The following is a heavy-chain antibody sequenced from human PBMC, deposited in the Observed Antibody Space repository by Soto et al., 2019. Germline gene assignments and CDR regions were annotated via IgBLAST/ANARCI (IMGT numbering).Heavy chain of an antibody. CDR2: ISSSSSYI. CDR1: GFTFSSYS. J-gene: IGHJ6*02. Sequence: GGSLRLSCAASGFTFSSYSMNWVRQAPGKGLEWVSSISSSSSYIYYADSVKGRFTIPRDNAKNSLYLQMNSLRAEDTAVYYCARDHFVVVPAATATYYGMDVWGQGTTVTVSS. CDR3: ARDHFVVVPAATATYYGMDV. V-gene: IGHV3-21*01. D-gene: IGHD2-2*01.